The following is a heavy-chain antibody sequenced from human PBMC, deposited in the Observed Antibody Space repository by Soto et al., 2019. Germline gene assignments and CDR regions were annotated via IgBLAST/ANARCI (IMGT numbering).Heavy chain of an antibody. CDR2: ISAYNGNT. CDR3: ARFSSSWGYYYYYGMDV. J-gene: IGHJ6*02. Sequence: XSGQVSFKASCYTFTRYGISWVRQAPGQGLEWMGWISAYNGNTNYAQKLQGRVTMTTDTSTSTAYMELRSLRSDDTAVYYCARFSSSWGYYYYYGMDVWGQGTTVTVSS. D-gene: IGHD6-13*01. CDR1: CYTFTRYG. V-gene: IGHV1-18*01.